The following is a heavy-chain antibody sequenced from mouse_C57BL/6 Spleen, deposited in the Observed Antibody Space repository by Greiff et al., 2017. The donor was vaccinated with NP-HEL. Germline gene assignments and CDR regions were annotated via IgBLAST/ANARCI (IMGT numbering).Heavy chain of an antibody. CDR2: INPNNGGT. CDR1: GYTFTDYY. J-gene: IGHJ2*01. Sequence: EVQLQQSGPELVKPGASVKISCKASGYTFTDYYMNWVKQSHGKSLEWIGDINPNNGGTSYNQKFKGKATLTVDKSSSTAYMELRSLTSEDSAVYYCALSRAYYFDYWGQGTTLTVSS. D-gene: IGHD3-1*01. CDR3: ALSRAYYFDY. V-gene: IGHV1-26*01.